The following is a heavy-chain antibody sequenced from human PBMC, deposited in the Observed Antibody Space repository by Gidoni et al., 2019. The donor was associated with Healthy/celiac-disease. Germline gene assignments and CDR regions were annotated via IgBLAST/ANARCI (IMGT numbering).Heavy chain of an antibody. CDR1: GGTFSSYA. D-gene: IGHD5-12*01. V-gene: IGHV1-69*01. CDR3: ARGPPRVDGYQRNGFDP. Sequence: QVQLVQSGAEVTKPGSSVKVSCKASGGTFSSYAISWVRQAPGQGLEWMGGIIPIFGTANYAQKFQGRVTITADESTSTAYMELSSLRSEDTAVYYCARGPPRVDGYQRNGFDPWGQGTLVTVSS. J-gene: IGHJ5*02. CDR2: IIPIFGTA.